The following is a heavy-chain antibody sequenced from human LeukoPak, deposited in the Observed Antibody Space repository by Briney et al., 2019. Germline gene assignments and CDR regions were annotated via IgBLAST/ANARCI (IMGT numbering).Heavy chain of an antibody. CDR3: ARDETYHYDRSGYSHFDY. D-gene: IGHD3-22*01. J-gene: IGHJ4*02. Sequence: GGSLRLSCAASGFTFSSHGMNWVRQAPGKGLEWVSGISPSGDITYYADSVLGRFTISRDNSKNTLAVQMNSLRAEDTAVYYCARDETYHYDRSGYSHFDYWGQGTLVTVSS. CDR2: ISPSGDIT. V-gene: IGHV3-23*01. CDR1: GFTFSSHG.